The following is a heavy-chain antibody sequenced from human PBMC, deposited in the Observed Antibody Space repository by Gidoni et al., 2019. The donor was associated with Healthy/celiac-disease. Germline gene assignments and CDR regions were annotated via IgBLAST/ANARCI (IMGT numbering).Heavy chain of an antibody. Sequence: QVQLQESGPGLVKPSQTLSLTCTVSGGSISSGGYYWSWIRQHPGKGLEWIGYIYYSGSTYYNPSLKSRVTISVDTSKNQFSLKLSSVTAADTAVYYCARERSVRTPHTYYGMDVWGQGTTVTVSS. D-gene: IGHD3-10*01. J-gene: IGHJ6*02. CDR1: GGSISSGGYY. CDR3: ARERSVRTPHTYYGMDV. V-gene: IGHV4-31*03. CDR2: IYYSGST.